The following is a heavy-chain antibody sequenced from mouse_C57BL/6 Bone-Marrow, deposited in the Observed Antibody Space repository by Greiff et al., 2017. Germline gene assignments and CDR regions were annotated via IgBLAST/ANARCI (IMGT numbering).Heavy chain of an antibody. D-gene: IGHD1-2*01. CDR3: AGYSRRDWYFDV. V-gene: IGHV5-6*01. Sequence: EVMLVESGGDLVKPGGSLKLSCAASGFTFSSYGMSWVRQTPDKRLEWVATISSGGSYTYYPDSVKGRFTISRDNAKNTLYLQMSSLKSEDTAMYYCAGYSRRDWYFDVWGTGTTVTVSS. J-gene: IGHJ1*03. CDR2: ISSGGSYT. CDR1: GFTFSSYG.